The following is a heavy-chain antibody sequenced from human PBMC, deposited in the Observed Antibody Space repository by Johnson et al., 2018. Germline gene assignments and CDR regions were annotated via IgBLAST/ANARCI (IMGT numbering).Heavy chain of an antibody. V-gene: IGHV4-34*01. D-gene: IGHD6-6*01. J-gene: IGHJ6*03. Sequence: QVQLQESGAVLLKPSETLSLTCAVYGGSFSGYYWSWIRQPTGKGLEWIGEINHSGSTHYNPSLKSRGTISVETSKNQFSLKLSSVTPADTAVYYCARPRYSSSSGAMDVWGKGTTVTVSS. CDR3: ARPRYSSSSGAMDV. CDR2: INHSGST. CDR1: GGSFSGYY.